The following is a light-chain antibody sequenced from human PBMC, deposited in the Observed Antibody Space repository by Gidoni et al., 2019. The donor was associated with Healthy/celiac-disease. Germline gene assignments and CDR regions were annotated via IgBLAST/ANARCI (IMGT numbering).Light chain of an antibody. V-gene: IGKV1-39*01. CDR3: EQSYSTPPA. CDR2: AAS. J-gene: IGKJ3*01. CDR1: QSISSY. Sequence: DIHMTPSPSSLSASLGDRVTITCRASQSISSYLNWYQQKPGKAPKLLIYAASSLKSGFQPRCSGSGYGTDLTLTISSLQPEDFATYYCEQSYSTPPAFGQGTKVDIK.